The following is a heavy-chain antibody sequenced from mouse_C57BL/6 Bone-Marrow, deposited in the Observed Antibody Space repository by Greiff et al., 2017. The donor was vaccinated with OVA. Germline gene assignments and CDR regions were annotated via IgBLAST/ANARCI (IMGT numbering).Heavy chain of an antibody. J-gene: IGHJ3*01. CDR1: GYTFTSYG. CDR2: IYPRSGNT. Sequence: VQLQQSGAELARPGASVKLSCKASGYTFTSYGISWVKQRTGQGLEWIGEIYPRSGNTYYNEKFKGKATLTADKSTSTGYMELNGLTSEDSAVYFCARPRYDSSYGGFAYWGQGTLVTVSA. D-gene: IGHD1-1*01. V-gene: IGHV1-81*01. CDR3: ARPRYDSSYGGFAY.